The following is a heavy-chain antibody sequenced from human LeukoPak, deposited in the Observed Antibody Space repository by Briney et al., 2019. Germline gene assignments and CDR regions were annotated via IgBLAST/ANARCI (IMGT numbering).Heavy chain of an antibody. Sequence: ASVKVSCEASGYTFSGYYMHWVRQAPGQGLEWMGWINTNTGNPTYAQGFTGRFVFSLDTSVSTAYLQISSLKAEDTAVYYCALEPIGYSGYDYRGNAFDIWGQGTMVTVSS. D-gene: IGHD5-12*01. CDR1: GYTFSGYY. V-gene: IGHV7-4-1*02. CDR2: INTNTGNP. CDR3: ALEPIGYSGYDYRGNAFDI. J-gene: IGHJ3*02.